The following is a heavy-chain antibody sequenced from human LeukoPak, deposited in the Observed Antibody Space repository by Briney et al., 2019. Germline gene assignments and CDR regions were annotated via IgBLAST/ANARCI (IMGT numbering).Heavy chain of an antibody. CDR1: GGSISSYY. J-gene: IGHJ5*02. Sequence: PSETLSLTCTVSGGSISSYYWSWIRQPPGKGLEWIGYIYYSGSTNYNPSLKSRVTISVDTSKNQFSLKLSSVTAADTAVYYCARYAIHCSSTSCYSGGPYNWFDPWGQGTLVTVSS. CDR3: ARYAIHCSSTSCYSGGPYNWFDP. V-gene: IGHV4-59*01. D-gene: IGHD2-2*01. CDR2: IYYSGST.